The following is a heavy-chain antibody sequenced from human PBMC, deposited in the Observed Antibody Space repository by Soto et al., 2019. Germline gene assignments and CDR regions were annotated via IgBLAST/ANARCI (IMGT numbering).Heavy chain of an antibody. CDR1: GFTFSSYA. CDR2: ISSNGGST. J-gene: IGHJ3*02. V-gene: IGHV3-64D*08. D-gene: IGHD6-13*01. CDR3: VKDSAGQPDPLDAFDN. Sequence: GGSLRLSCSASGFTFSSYAMHWVRQAPGKGLEYVSAISSNGGSTYYADSVKGRFTISRDNSKNTLYLQMSSLRAEDTAVYYCVKDSAGQPDPLDAFDNGGQGTMETVSS.